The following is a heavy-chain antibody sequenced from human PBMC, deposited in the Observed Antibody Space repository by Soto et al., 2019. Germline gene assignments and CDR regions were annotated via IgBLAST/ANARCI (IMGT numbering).Heavy chain of an antibody. J-gene: IGHJ4*02. V-gene: IGHV4-59*08. CDR2: TDYSGNT. CDR3: ARAGGDPLYYRDY. D-gene: IGHD2-21*02. Sequence: PSETLSLTCPVSSYSFSSYYWIWIRQSPGKGLEWIGYTDYSGNTNYNPSLKSRVTISGDTSKNQFSLRLSSVTAADTAVYHGARAGGDPLYYRDYWGQGTMGPGSS. CDR1: SYSFSSYY.